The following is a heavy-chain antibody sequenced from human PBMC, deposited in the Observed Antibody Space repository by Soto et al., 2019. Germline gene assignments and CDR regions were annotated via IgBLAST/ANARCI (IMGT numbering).Heavy chain of an antibody. CDR3: ARAWTAGVGWANGFDL. J-gene: IGHJ5*02. CDR2: IHHSGTT. V-gene: IGHV4-31*03. Sequence: QLQLQESGPGLVEPSQTLSLTCTVSGGSISGVGYYWGWIRQHPGKGLEWIGYIHHSGTTYYNPSLKSRLTISVDTSKTQFSLKLSSVTAADTAVYYCARAWTAGVGWANGFDLWGQGTLVTVSS. CDR1: GGSISGVGYY. D-gene: IGHD3-10*01.